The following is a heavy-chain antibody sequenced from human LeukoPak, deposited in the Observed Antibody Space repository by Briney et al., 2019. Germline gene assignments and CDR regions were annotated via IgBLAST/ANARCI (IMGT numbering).Heavy chain of an antibody. D-gene: IGHD6-25*01. V-gene: IGHV3-74*03. CDR1: GFTLSSYW. CDR3: ARDPAPQRH. J-gene: IGHJ4*02. Sequence: GGSLRLSCAASGFTLSSYWMHWVRQAPGKWLVWVSRINSDGSSITYADSVKGRFTISRDNAKNTVYLQMNNLRAEDTAVYYCARDPAPQRHWGQGTLVSVSS. CDR2: INSDGSSI.